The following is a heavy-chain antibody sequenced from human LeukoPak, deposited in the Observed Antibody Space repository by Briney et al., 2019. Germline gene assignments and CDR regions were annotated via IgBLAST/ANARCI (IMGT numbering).Heavy chain of an antibody. D-gene: IGHD2-15*01. CDR3: ARDSSGGINWFDP. V-gene: IGHV1-3*01. CDR1: GYTFTSYA. Sequence: ASVKVSCKASGYTFTSYAMHWVRQAPGQRLEWMGWINAGNGNTKYSRKFQGRVTITRDTSASTAYMELSSLRSEDTAVYYCARDSSGGINWFDPWGQGTLVAVSS. J-gene: IGHJ5*02. CDR2: INAGNGNT.